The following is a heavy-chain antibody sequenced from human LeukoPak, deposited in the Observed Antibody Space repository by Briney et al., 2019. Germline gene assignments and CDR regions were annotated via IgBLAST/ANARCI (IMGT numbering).Heavy chain of an antibody. J-gene: IGHJ4*02. Sequence: SETLSLTCTVSGGSVSSGSYYWSWIRQPPGKGLEWIGEIYHSGSTRYYPSLKSRVTISVDKSKNQFSLRLNSVTAADTAVYYCARDPDGNGLNFDYWGQGTLVTVSS. CDR2: IYHSGST. D-gene: IGHD2-8*01. V-gene: IGHV4-61*01. CDR3: ARDPDGNGLNFDY. CDR1: GGSVSSGSYY.